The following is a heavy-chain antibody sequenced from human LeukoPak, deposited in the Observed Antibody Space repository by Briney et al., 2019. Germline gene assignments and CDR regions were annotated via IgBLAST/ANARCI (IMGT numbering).Heavy chain of an antibody. Sequence: SETLSLTCTVSGGSIDSNYRSWIRQPPGKGLEWIGYIHDDGSTNFNPSLQSRVIISVDTSKSQFSLRLSSVTAADTAVYYCARSYYYGSGNVVFDHWGQGSLVTVSS. D-gene: IGHD3-10*01. CDR3: ARSYYYGSGNVVFDH. CDR1: GGSIDSNY. V-gene: IGHV4-59*01. CDR2: IHDDGST. J-gene: IGHJ4*02.